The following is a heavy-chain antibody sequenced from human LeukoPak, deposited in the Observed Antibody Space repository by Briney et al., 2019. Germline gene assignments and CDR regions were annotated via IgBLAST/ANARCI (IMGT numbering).Heavy chain of an antibody. Sequence: ASVKVSCKASGYTFTGYYMHWVRQAPGQGLEWMGWINPNSSGTNYAQKFQGRVTMTRDTSISTAYMELSRLRSDDTAVYYCAGGGLRYFDWLDYWGQGTLVTVSS. J-gene: IGHJ4*02. CDR3: AGGGLRYFDWLDY. CDR2: INPNSSGT. D-gene: IGHD3-9*01. V-gene: IGHV1-2*02. CDR1: GYTFTGYY.